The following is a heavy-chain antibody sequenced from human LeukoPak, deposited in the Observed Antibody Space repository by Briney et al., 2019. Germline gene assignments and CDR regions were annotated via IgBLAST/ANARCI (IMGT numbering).Heavy chain of an antibody. CDR1: GGTFSSYA. CDR3: ARGDVDTAMEYYFDC. V-gene: IGHV1-69*13. J-gene: IGHJ4*02. Sequence: SVQVSCKASGGTFSSYAISWVRQAPGQGLEWMGGIIPIFGTANYAQKFQGRVTITADESTSTAYMELSSLRSEDTAVYYCARGDVDTAMEYYFDCWGQGTLVTVSS. D-gene: IGHD5-18*01. CDR2: IIPIFGTA.